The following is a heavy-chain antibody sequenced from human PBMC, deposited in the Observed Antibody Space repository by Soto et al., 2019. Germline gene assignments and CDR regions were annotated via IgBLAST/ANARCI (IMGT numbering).Heavy chain of an antibody. Sequence: GASVKVSCTASGGTFSSYAISWVRQAPGQRLEWMGWINAGNGNTKYSQKFQGRVTITRDTSASTAYMELSSLRSEDTAVYYCASSYSNYALIDYYYYGMDVWGQGTMVTVSS. J-gene: IGHJ6*02. D-gene: IGHD4-4*01. CDR1: GGTFSSYA. V-gene: IGHV1-3*01. CDR3: ASSYSNYALIDYYYYGMDV. CDR2: INAGNGNT.